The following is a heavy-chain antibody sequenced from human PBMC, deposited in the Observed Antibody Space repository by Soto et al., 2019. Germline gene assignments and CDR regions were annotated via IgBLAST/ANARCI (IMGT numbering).Heavy chain of an antibody. Sequence: GGSLRLSCAASGFTFSDYWMNWVRQAPGKGLVWVSSISSGRSCICYADSVKGRFTISRDNAKNSLYLQMNSLRAEDTAVYYCARVGCSSTSCPEGAFDIWGQGTMVTVSS. CDR1: GFTFSDYW. CDR3: ARVGCSSTSCPEGAFDI. J-gene: IGHJ3*02. D-gene: IGHD2-2*01. CDR2: ISSGRSCI. V-gene: IGHV3-21*01.